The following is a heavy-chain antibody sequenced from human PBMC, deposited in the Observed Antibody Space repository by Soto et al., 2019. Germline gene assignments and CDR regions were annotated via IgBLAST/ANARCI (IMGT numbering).Heavy chain of an antibody. CDR1: GGSISSGGYY. V-gene: IGHV4-31*03. Sequence: PSETLSLTCTVSGGSISSGGYYWSWIRQHPGKGLEWIGYIYYSGSTYYNPSLKSRVTISVDTSKNQFSLKLSSVTAADTAVYYCASTPITIFGVVTNYFDYWGQGTLVTVSS. J-gene: IGHJ4*02. D-gene: IGHD3-3*01. CDR2: IYYSGST. CDR3: ASTPITIFGVVTNYFDY.